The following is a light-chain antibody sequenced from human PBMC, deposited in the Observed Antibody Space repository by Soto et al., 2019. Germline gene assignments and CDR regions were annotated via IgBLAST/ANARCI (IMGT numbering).Light chain of an antibody. J-gene: IGKJ1*01. CDR3: QQRNNWPWT. CDR1: QSVYSY. V-gene: IGKV3-11*01. CDR2: DAS. Sequence: EIVLTQSPATLSLSPGERATLSGMASQSVYSYLAWYQQKAGQAPRLLIYDASNRANGIPARFSGSGSGTDFTLTISSLEPEDFALYYCQQRNNWPWTFGQGTKVDIK.